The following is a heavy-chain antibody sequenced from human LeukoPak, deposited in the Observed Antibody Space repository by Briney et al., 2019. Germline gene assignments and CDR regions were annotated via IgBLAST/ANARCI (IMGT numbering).Heavy chain of an antibody. Sequence: EASVKVSCKASGYTFTGYYMHWLRQAPGQGLEWMGWINPNSGGTNYAQKFQGRVTMTRDTSISTAYMELSRLRSDDTAVYYCARVSYYDSSGYGYWGQGTLVTVSS. CDR3: ARVSYYDSSGYGY. V-gene: IGHV1-2*02. D-gene: IGHD3-22*01. CDR2: INPNSGGT. J-gene: IGHJ4*02. CDR1: GYTFTGYY.